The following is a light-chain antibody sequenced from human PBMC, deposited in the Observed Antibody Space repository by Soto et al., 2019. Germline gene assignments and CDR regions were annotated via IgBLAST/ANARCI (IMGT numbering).Light chain of an antibody. Sequence: EIVLTQSPGTLSLSPGEGATLSCRPSQSVSSRYLAWYQQKPGQAPRLLIYGASSRAIGIPDRFSGGRSGTDFTLTITRLEPEDFAVYYCQQYGSSPPITFGQGTRLEIK. CDR2: GAS. CDR1: QSVSSRY. J-gene: IGKJ5*01. CDR3: QQYGSSPPIT. V-gene: IGKV3-20*01.